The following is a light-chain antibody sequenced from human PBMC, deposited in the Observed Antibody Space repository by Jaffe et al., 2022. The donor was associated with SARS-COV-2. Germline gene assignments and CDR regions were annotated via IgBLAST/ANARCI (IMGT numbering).Light chain of an antibody. J-gene: IGKJ3*01. CDR3: QQYDNLLPALT. V-gene: IGKV1-33*01. CDR2: DAS. Sequence: DIQMTQSPSSLSASVGDRVTITCQASQDISNYLNWYQQKPGKAPKLLIYDASNLETGVPSRFSGSGSGTDFTFTISSLQPEDIATYYCQQYDNLLPALTFGPGTKVDIK. CDR1: QDISNY.